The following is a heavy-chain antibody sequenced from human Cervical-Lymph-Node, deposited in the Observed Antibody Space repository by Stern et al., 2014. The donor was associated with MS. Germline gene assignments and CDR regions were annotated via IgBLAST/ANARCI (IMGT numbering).Heavy chain of an antibody. V-gene: IGHV3-33*01. CDR1: GFYFNNYA. D-gene: IGHD3-22*01. J-gene: IGHJ4*02. CDR3: ARGDSGGYYPTRLDY. Sequence: QVQLVHSGGGAVQPGESLRLSCTPSGFYFNNYAMHWVRQAPGKGLEWVAVIWYDGSKTSYADSVKGRFIISRSSSKRTLFLQMNSLRAEDTAVYFCARGDSGGYYPTRLDYWGQGTLVSVSS. CDR2: IWYDGSKT.